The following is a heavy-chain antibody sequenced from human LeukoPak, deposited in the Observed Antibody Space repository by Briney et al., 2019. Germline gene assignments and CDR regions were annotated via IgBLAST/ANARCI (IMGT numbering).Heavy chain of an antibody. CDR2: ISYDGGTK. V-gene: IGHV3-30*18. D-gene: IGHD2-2*01. J-gene: IGHJ4*02. CDR1: GFTFSSYA. Sequence: PGGSMRLSCAASGFTFSSYAMHWVRQAPGKGLEWVAVISYDGGTKYYADSVKGRFTISRDNSKNTLYLQMNSLRAEDTAVYYCAKLPYCSSTSCYVGDYWGQGTLVTVS. CDR3: AKLPYCSSTSCYVGDY.